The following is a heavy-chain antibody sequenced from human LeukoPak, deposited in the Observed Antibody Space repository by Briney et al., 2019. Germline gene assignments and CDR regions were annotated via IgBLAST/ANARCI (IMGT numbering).Heavy chain of an antibody. CDR3: ARGIDVDTAMVTTGYYFDY. CDR2: IIPIFGTA. D-gene: IGHD5-18*01. Sequence: SSVKVSCKASGGTFSSYAISWVLQAPGHGLEWMGGIIPIFGTANYAQKFQGRVTITADESTSTAYMELSSLRSEDTAVYYCARGIDVDTAMVTTGYYFDYWGQGTLVTVSS. CDR1: GGTFSSYA. V-gene: IGHV1-69*01. J-gene: IGHJ4*02.